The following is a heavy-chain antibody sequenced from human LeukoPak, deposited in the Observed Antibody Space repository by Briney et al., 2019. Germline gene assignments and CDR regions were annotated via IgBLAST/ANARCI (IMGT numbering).Heavy chain of an antibody. Sequence: ASVKVSCKASGYSFTSYGMSWVRQAPGQGLEWMGWISVYNGNRNYAQKFQGRVTMTRDMSTSTVYMELSSLRSEDTAVYYCARLIAARHPLGFDPWGQGTLVTVSS. D-gene: IGHD6-6*01. V-gene: IGHV1-18*01. CDR2: ISVYNGNR. CDR1: GYSFTSYG. J-gene: IGHJ5*02. CDR3: ARLIAARHPLGFDP.